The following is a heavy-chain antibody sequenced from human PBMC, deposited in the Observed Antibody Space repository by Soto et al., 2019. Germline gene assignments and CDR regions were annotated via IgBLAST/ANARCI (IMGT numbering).Heavy chain of an antibody. V-gene: IGHV3-66*01. J-gene: IGHJ4*02. D-gene: IGHD3-16*01. CDR2: IYSGGST. Sequence: EVQLVESGGGLVQPGGSLRLSCAASGFTVSSNYMSWVRQAPGKGLEWVSLIYSGGSTYYAESVKGRFTFYRDNAKNTLYLQMNSLRAEDTAVYYCAGPGEQHRYWGQGTLVTVSS. CDR1: GFTVSSNY. CDR3: AGPGEQHRY.